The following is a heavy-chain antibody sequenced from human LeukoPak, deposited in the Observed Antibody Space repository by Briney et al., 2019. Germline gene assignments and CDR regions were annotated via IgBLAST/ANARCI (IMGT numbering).Heavy chain of an antibody. J-gene: IGHJ4*02. CDR3: ASVKDYYESSSPPGY. CDR2: ISYDGSNK. V-gene: IGHV3-30-3*01. Sequence: GGSLRLSCAASGFTFSSYAMHWVRQAPGKGLEWVAVISYDGSNKYYADSVKGRFTISRDNSKNTLYLQMNRLRAEDTALYFCASVKDYYESSSPPGYWGERTLVTVS. D-gene: IGHD3-22*01. CDR1: GFTFSSYA.